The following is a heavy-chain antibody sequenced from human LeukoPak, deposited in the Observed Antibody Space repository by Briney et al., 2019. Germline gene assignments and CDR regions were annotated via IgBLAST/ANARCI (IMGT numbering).Heavy chain of an antibody. D-gene: IGHD3-22*01. CDR3: ARDDSSGYFSGVQH. CDR2: ISAYNGNT. J-gene: IGHJ1*01. V-gene: IGHV1-18*04. CDR1: GYSFTSYW. Sequence: GESLKISCKGSGYSFTSYWIGWVRQAPGQGLEWMGWISAYNGNTNYAQKLQGRVTMTTDTSTSTAYMELRSLRSDDTAVYYCARDDSSGYFSGVQHWGQGTLVTVSS.